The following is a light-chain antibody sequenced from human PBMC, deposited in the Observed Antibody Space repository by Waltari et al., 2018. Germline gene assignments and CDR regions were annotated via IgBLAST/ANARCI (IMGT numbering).Light chain of an antibody. CDR1: EDINTW. CDR2: DAA. CDR3: QHYKNFPLT. J-gene: IGKJ4*01. V-gene: IGKV1-5*01. Sequence: DVQMTQSPSTLSASVGDRVIITCRASEDINTWLAWYQQKPCEPPKILSSDAASLKSGVPSRFSGSGSGTDFTLTITSMQPDDFATYYCQHYKNFPLTFGGGTNVEV.